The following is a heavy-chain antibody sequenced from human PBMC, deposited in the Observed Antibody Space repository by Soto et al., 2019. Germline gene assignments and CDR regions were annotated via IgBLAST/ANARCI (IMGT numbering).Heavy chain of an antibody. Sequence: GGSLRLACAASGFTFSNYAMNWVRQAPGKGLEWVSAISAGGSNTDYADSVKGRFTISSDNSKNTLYLQMNSLRAEDTAVYYCAKEYSTSFDYWGQGTLVTVSS. CDR2: ISAGGSNT. J-gene: IGHJ4*02. CDR1: GFTFSNYA. V-gene: IGHV3-23*01. CDR3: AKEYSTSFDY. D-gene: IGHD6-13*01.